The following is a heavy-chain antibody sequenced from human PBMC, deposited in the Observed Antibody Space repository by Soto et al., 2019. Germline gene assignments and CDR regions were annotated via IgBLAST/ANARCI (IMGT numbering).Heavy chain of an antibody. J-gene: IGHJ6*03. CDR2: IYHSGST. Sequence: SETLSLTCAVSSGSISSSNWLSWVRQPPGKGLEWIGEIYHSGSTNYNPSLKSRVTISVDKSKNQFSLKLSSVTAADTAVYYCAGYGVDYYYYYMDVWGKGTTVTVSS. D-gene: IGHD5-18*01. CDR1: SGSISSSNW. CDR3: AGYGVDYYYYYMDV. V-gene: IGHV4-4*02.